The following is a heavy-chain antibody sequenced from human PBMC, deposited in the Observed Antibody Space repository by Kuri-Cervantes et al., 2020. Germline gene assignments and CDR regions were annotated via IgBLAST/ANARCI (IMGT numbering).Heavy chain of an antibody. CDR1: GFTFDNSW. CDR3: VKDRGSGSTADYYYYYMDV. D-gene: IGHD3-10*01. Sequence: SLKISCAASGFTFDNSWMHWVRQGPGKGLEWVSGISRNGGNIAYADSVKGRLTISRDNAKNSLYLQMNSLRAEDTALYYCVKDRGSGSTADYYYYYMDVWGKGTTVTVSS. V-gene: IGHV3-9*01. CDR2: ISRNGGNI. J-gene: IGHJ6*03.